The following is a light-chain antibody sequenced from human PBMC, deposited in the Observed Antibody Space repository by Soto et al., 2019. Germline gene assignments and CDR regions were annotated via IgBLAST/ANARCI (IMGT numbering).Light chain of an antibody. CDR1: QSVSSSY. CDR3: QQYGSTPPLFP. V-gene: IGKV3-20*01. J-gene: IGKJ3*01. Sequence: EIVLTQSPGTLSLSPGERATLSCRASQSVSSSYLAWYQQKPGQAPRLLIYGASSRATGIPDRFSGSGCGTDLTITISRLEPEDFAVDYCQQYGSTPPLFPFGPETKEDIK. CDR2: GAS.